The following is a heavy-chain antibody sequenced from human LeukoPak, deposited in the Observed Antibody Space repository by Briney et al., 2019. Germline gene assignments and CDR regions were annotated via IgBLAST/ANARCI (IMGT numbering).Heavy chain of an antibody. J-gene: IGHJ3*02. Sequence: GGSLRLSCTASGFTFGDYAMSWVRQAPGKGLEWVGFIRSKAYGGTTEYAASVKGRFTISRDDSKSIAYLQMNGLKTEDTAVYYCTRDTGYYGDYRGGAFDIWGQGTMVTVSS. CDR1: GFTFGDYA. D-gene: IGHD4-17*01. V-gene: IGHV3-49*04. CDR3: TRDTGYYGDYRGGAFDI. CDR2: IRSKAYGGTT.